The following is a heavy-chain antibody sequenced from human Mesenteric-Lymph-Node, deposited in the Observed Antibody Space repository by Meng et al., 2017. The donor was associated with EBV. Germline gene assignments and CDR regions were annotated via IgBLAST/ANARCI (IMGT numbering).Heavy chain of an antibody. D-gene: IGHD2-21*02. CDR1: GYTNYA. CDR2: INAGNGNT. J-gene: IGHJ4*02. CDR3: ATAYCGSDCYVHYLIEY. Sequence: QVQLVQSGAEVKKPGASVKVSCKASGYTNYAMHWVRQAPGKRLEWMGWINAGNGNTEYSQKFQGRVTITRDTSASTAHMEVSSLRSEDTAVYYCATAYCGSDCYVHYLIEYWGQGTLVTVSS. V-gene: IGHV1-3*01.